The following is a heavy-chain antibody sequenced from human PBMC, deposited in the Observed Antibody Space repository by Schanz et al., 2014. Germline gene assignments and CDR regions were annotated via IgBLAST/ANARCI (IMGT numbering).Heavy chain of an antibody. D-gene: IGHD6-13*01. V-gene: IGHV1-46*03. CDR2: INPSVGNT. CDR3: ARDGEAAAGCDY. J-gene: IGHJ4*02. CDR1: GYSFTTYD. Sequence: QVQLVQSGAEVKQPGASVRVSCKASGYSFTTYDVNWVRQATGQGLEWMGLINPSVGNTNYAQKFQGRVTMTRDTSTSTVYMELSSLRSEDTAVYYCARDGEAAAGCDYWGQGTLVTVSS.